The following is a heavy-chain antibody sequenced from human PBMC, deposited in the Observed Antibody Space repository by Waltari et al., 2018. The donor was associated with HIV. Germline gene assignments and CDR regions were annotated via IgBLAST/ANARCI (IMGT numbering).Heavy chain of an antibody. CDR2: ISSSSIYI. D-gene: IGHD3-22*01. Sequence: EVQLVESGGGLVKPGGPLRLSCAASGFTFSSYSMTWVRQAPGKGLEWVSSISSSSIYISYADSVKGRFTISRDNAKNSLYLQMNSLRAEDTAVYYCARQDSSGGNYYYGMDVWGQGTTVTVSS. V-gene: IGHV3-21*01. J-gene: IGHJ6*02. CDR3: ARQDSSGGNYYYGMDV. CDR1: GFTFSSYS.